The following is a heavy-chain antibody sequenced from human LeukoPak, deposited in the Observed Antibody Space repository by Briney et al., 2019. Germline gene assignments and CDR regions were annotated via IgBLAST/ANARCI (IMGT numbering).Heavy chain of an antibody. Sequence: ASVKVSCKASGNTFTGYYMHWVRRAPGQGLEWMGWINPNSGGTNYAQKFQGRVTMTRDTSISTAYMELSRLRSDDTAVYYCARVYGGYSGYDSYFYYWGQGTLVTVSS. D-gene: IGHD5-12*01. J-gene: IGHJ4*02. V-gene: IGHV1-2*02. CDR2: INPNSGGT. CDR1: GNTFTGYY. CDR3: ARVYGGYSGYDSYFYY.